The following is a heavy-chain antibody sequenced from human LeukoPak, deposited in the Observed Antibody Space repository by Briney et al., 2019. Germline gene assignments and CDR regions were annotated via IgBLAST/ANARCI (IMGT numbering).Heavy chain of an antibody. CDR2: ISSSGSTI. CDR1: GFTFSSYS. Sequence: GGSLRLSCAASGFTFSSYSMNWVRQDPGKGLEWVSYISSSGSTIYYADSVKGRFTISRDNSKNTLYLQLNNLRAEDTAIYYCAKAFGTNGYYQLPIDDWGQGTLVTVSS. V-gene: IGHV3-48*01. J-gene: IGHJ4*02. D-gene: IGHD3-22*01. CDR3: AKAFGTNGYYQLPIDD.